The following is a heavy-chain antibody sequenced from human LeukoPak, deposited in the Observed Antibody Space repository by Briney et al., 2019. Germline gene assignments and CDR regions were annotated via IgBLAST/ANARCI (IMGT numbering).Heavy chain of an antibody. CDR3: AKDVRDQYYYDSSGYYPNDAFDI. V-gene: IGHV3-23*01. CDR2: ISGSGGST. CDR1: GFTFSSYA. Sequence: GGSLRLSCAASGFTFSSYAMSWVRQAPGKGLEWVSAISGSGGSTYYADSVKGRFTISRDNSKNTLYLQMNSLRAEDTAVYYCAKDVRDQYYYDSSGYYPNDAFDIWGQGTMVTVSS. J-gene: IGHJ3*02. D-gene: IGHD3-22*01.